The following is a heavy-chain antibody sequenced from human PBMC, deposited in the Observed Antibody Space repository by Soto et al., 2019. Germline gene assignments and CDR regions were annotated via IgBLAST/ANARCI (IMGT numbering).Heavy chain of an antibody. Sequence: GGSLRLSCAASGFTFSSYAMHWVRQAPGKGLEWVAVISYDGSNKYYADSVKGRFTISRNNSKNTLYLQMNSLRAEDTAVYYCARDRTQWLVDLGYYGMDVWGQGTTVTVYS. CDR3: ARDRTQWLVDLGYYGMDV. J-gene: IGHJ6*02. CDR2: ISYDGSNK. D-gene: IGHD6-19*01. V-gene: IGHV3-30-3*01. CDR1: GFTFSSYA.